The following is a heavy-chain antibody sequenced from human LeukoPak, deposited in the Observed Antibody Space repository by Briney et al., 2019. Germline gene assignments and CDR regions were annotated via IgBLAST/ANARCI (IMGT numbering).Heavy chain of an antibody. J-gene: IGHJ1*01. CDR1: GFTFSSYW. V-gene: IGHV3-74*01. Sequence: GGSLRLSCAASGFTFSSYWMHWVRQAPVKGLVWVSRINSDGSSTSYADSVKGRFTISRDNSKNTLYLQMNSLRAEDTAVYYCAKGIEVSVVITTFYFQHWGQGTLVTVSS. D-gene: IGHD3-22*01. CDR3: AKGIEVSVVITTFYFQH. CDR2: INSDGSST.